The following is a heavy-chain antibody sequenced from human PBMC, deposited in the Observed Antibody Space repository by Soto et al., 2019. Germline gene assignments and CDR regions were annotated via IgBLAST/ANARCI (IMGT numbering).Heavy chain of an antibody. CDR3: ARDKDRQQLGGNYYYILDV. Sequence: QVQLVQSGAEVKKPGSSVKVSCKASGGTFSTSAISWVRQAPGQGLEWVGGIMPVFATPDYAQKFQGRVTITADESTTTAYLELTSLRTDETAVYYCARDKDRQQLGGNYYYILDVWGQGTAITVSS. CDR1: GGTFSTSA. J-gene: IGHJ6*02. D-gene: IGHD3-3*02. CDR2: IMPVFATP. V-gene: IGHV1-69*12.